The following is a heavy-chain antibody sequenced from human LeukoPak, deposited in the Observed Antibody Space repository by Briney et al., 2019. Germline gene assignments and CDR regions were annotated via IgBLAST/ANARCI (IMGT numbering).Heavy chain of an antibody. J-gene: IGHJ3*02. V-gene: IGHV1-2*02. Sequence: ASVKVSCKASGYTFTDYYMHWVRQAPGQGLEWMGWINPNSGDTNNAQKFQGRVTMTRDTSISIAYMELSRLRSDDTAVYYCARAVSDAFDIWGQGTMVTVSS. CDR1: GYTFTDYY. CDR2: INPNSGDT. CDR3: ARAVSDAFDI.